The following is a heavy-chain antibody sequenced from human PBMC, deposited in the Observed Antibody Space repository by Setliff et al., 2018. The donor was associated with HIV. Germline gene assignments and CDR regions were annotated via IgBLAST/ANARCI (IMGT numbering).Heavy chain of an antibody. D-gene: IGHD4-4*01. Sequence: SETLSLTCTVSGGSISSHCWSWIRQSPGKGLEWIGYMNDSGSAKYNPSLKSRVTISVDTSKNQFSLKLSSVTAADTAVYYCARSPTSNYLYYFDFWGQGTLVTVSS. V-gene: IGHV4-59*08. CDR2: MNDSGSA. CDR1: GGSISSHC. CDR3: ARSPTSNYLYYFDF. J-gene: IGHJ4*02.